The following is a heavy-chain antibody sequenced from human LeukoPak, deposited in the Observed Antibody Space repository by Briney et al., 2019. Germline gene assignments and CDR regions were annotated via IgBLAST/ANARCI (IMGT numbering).Heavy chain of an antibody. J-gene: IGHJ4*02. V-gene: IGHV3-9*01. CDR1: GFTFEDYA. Sequence: GGSLRLSCTTSGFTFEDYAMHWVRQAPGKGLEWVSGISWNGNDIGYAASVKGRFTISRDNAKNSLYLELSSLRIEDTALYYCANLPYWGQGTLVTVSP. CDR3: ANLPY. CDR2: ISWNGNDI.